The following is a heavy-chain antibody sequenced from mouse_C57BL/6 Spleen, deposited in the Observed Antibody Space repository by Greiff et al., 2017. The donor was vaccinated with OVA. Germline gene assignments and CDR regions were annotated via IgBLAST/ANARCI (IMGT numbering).Heavy chain of an antibody. CDR3: ASDDGSLCY. CDR2: IDPSDSYT. V-gene: IGHV1-69*01. J-gene: IGHJ2*01. D-gene: IGHD2-3*01. Sequence: QVQLQQSGAELVLPGASVKLSCKASGYTFTSYWMHWVKQRPGQGLEWIGEIDPSDSYTNYNQKFKGKSTLTVDKSSSTAYMQLSSLTSEDSAVYYCASDDGSLCYWGQGTTLTVSS. CDR1: GYTFTSYW.